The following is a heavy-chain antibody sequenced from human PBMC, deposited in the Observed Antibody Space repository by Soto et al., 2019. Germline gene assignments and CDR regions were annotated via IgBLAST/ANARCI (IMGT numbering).Heavy chain of an antibody. J-gene: IGHJ4*02. D-gene: IGHD2-2*01. CDR3: AREYCSSTSCYGVDY. Sequence: GASVKVSCKASGYTFTTYGISWVRQAPGQGFEWMGWINAYNGNTNYAQKLQGRVTMTTDTSTSTAYMELRSLRSDDSAVYYSAREYCSSTSCYGVDYWGQGTQVTVSS. V-gene: IGHV1-18*01. CDR1: GYTFTTYG. CDR2: INAYNGNT.